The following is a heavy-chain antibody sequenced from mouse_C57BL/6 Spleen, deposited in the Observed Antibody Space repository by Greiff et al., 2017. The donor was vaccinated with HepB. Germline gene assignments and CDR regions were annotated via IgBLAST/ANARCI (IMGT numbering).Heavy chain of an antibody. CDR2: IWWDDDK. Sequence: QVTLKESGPGILQPSQTLSLTCSFSGFSLSTFGMGVGWNRQPSGKGLEWLAHIWWDDDKYYNPALKSRLTISKDTSKNQVFLKIANVDTADTATYYCARMGAGVTTVVALYAMDYWGQGTSVTVSS. D-gene: IGHD1-1*01. CDR1: GFSLSTFGMG. J-gene: IGHJ4*01. V-gene: IGHV8-8*01. CDR3: ARMGAGVTTVVALYAMDY.